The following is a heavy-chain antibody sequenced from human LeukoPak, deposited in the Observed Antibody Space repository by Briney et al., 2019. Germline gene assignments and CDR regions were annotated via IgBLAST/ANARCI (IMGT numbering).Heavy chain of an antibody. J-gene: IGHJ4*02. CDR2: ISPYSGST. D-gene: IGHD6-13*01. CDR1: GYTFRSYG. CDR3: ARALREYSSSWFSDF. V-gene: IGHV1-18*01. Sequence: SVKVSCKASGYTFRSYGISWVRQAPGQGLEWMGWISPYSGSTNYPQKFQGRVTVTTDTSTSTAYMELRSLRSDDTAVYFCARALREYSSSWFSDFWGQGTLVTVSS.